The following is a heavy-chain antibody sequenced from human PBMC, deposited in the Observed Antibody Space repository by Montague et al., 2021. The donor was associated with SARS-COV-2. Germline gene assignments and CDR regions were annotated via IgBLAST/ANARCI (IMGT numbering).Heavy chain of an antibody. V-gene: IGHV4-39*01. CDR1: GGSISGSSYY. CDR3: ARSLYYITIFGMVHRSFDY. Sequence: SETLSLTCTVSGGSISGSSYYWGWMRQPPGKGREWKGSNYYSGNTYSNPSLKSRVTISVATSKNQFYLKLSSVTAADMAEYYCARSLYYITIFGMVHRSFDYWGQGTLVTVSS. J-gene: IGHJ4*02. CDR2: NYYSGNT. D-gene: IGHD3-3*01.